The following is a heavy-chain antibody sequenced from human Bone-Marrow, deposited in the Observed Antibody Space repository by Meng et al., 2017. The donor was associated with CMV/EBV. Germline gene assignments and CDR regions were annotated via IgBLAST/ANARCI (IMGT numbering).Heavy chain of an antibody. J-gene: IGHJ4*02. CDR1: GGTFSSYA. CDR3: AKVRGSGLIWFGEIDY. V-gene: IGHV1-69*05. Sequence: SVKVSCKASGGTFSSYAISWVRQAPGQGLEWMGGIIPIFGTANYAQKFQGRVTITTDESTSTAYMELSSLRSEDTAVYYCAKVRGSGLIWFGEIDYWGQGTLVAVSS. D-gene: IGHD3-10*01. CDR2: IIPIFGTA.